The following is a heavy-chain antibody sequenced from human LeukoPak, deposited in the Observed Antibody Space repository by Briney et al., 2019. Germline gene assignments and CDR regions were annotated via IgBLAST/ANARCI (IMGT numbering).Heavy chain of an antibody. Sequence: GSLRLSCAASGFTFSSYSMNWVRQAPGKGLEWVSSISSSSSYIYYADSVKGRFTISRDNAKNSLYLQMNSLRAEDTAVYYCGRLAHNAWYAVDYWGQGTLVTVSS. D-gene: IGHD6-13*01. CDR3: GRLAHNAWYAVDY. J-gene: IGHJ4*02. CDR2: ISSSSSYI. CDR1: GFTFSSYS. V-gene: IGHV3-21*01.